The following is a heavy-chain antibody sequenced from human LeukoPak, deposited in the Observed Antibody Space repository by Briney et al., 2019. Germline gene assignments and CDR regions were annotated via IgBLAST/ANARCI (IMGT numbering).Heavy chain of an antibody. D-gene: IGHD2-21*02. Sequence: GGSLRLSCAASGFPFSSHAMSWVRQPPGKGVEWVSAISNGKTYYADTVRGRFTISRDESKNTVSLQMNSLRDEDTALYYCVREAGYCASVCVKSNWFDPWGQGSLVTVSS. CDR3: VREAGYCASVCVKSNWFDP. J-gene: IGHJ5*02. CDR2: ISNGKT. CDR1: GFPFSSHA. V-gene: IGHV3-23*01.